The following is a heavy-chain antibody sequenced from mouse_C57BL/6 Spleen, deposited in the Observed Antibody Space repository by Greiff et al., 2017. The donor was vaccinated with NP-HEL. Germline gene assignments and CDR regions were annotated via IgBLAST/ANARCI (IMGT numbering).Heavy chain of an antibody. V-gene: IGHV5-4*01. D-gene: IGHD1-1*01. CDR3: ARDGDYSNYFDY. CDR2: ISDGGSYT. Sequence: EVMLVESGGGLVKPGGSLKLSCAASGFTFSSYAMSWVRQTPEKRLEWVATISDGGSYTYYPDNVKGRFTISRDNAKNNLYLQMSHLKSEDTAMYYCARDGDYSNYFDYWGQGTTLTVSS. CDR1: GFTFSSYA. J-gene: IGHJ2*01.